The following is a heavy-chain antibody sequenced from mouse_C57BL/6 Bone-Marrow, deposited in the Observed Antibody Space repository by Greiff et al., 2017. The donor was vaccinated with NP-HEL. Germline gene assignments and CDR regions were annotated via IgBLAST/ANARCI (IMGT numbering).Heavy chain of an antibody. CDR1: GYTFTSYW. CDR2: INPSNGGT. D-gene: IGHD4-1*01. Sequence: QVHVKQPGTELVKPGASVKLSCKASGYTFTSYWMHWVKQRPGQGLEWIGNINPSNGGTNYNEKFKSKATLTVDKSSSTAYMQLSSLTSEDSAVYYCARGVSWLANWDTGGYFDVWGTGTTVTVSS. J-gene: IGHJ1*03. CDR3: ARGVSWLANWDTGGYFDV. V-gene: IGHV1-53*01.